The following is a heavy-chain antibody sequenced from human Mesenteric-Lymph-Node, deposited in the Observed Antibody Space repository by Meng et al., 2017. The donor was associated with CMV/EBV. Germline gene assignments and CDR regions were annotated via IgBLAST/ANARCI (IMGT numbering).Heavy chain of an antibody. CDR1: GFTFSSYW. D-gene: IGHD5-24*01. Sequence: GESLKISCAASGFTFSSYWMSWVRQAPGKGLEWVALIWYEGRETYYANSVKGRFTISRDNSRNTVYLQMSSLRAEDTAVYFCAKAKDGYKEGFDYWGQGTLVTVSS. J-gene: IGHJ4*02. CDR2: IWYEGRET. V-gene: IGHV3-33*06. CDR3: AKAKDGYKEGFDY.